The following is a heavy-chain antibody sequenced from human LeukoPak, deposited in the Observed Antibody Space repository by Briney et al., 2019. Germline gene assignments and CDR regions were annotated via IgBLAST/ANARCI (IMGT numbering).Heavy chain of an antibody. V-gene: IGHV3-30*02. CDR2: IQPDGNDK. CDR3: AKRDRVTEFDY. Sequence: GGSLRPSCAASGFTFSSYGMHWVRQAPGKGLEWVALIQPDGNDKYYADSVKGRFTVSRDNSKNTLFLQLNSLRVEDTAVYYCAKRDRVTEFDYWGQGTLVTVSS. J-gene: IGHJ4*02. D-gene: IGHD2-21*02. CDR1: GFTFSSYG.